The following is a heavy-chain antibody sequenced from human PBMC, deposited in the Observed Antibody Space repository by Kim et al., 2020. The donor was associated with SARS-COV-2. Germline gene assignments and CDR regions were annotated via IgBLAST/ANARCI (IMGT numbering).Heavy chain of an antibody. V-gene: IGHV4-39*01. CDR2: IYYSGST. CDR1: GGSISSSSYY. D-gene: IGHD6-6*01. J-gene: IGHJ6*02. CDR3: ARQLVRWGGDYYYYGMDV. Sequence: SETLSLTCTVSGGSISSSSYYWGWIRQPPGKGLEWIGSIYYSGSTYYNPSLKSRVTISVDTSKNQFSLKLSSVTAADTAVYYCARQLVRWGGDYYYYGMDVWGQGTTVTVSS.